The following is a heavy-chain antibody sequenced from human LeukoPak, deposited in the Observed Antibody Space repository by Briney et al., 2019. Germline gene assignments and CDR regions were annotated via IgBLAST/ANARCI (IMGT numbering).Heavy chain of an antibody. CDR1: GFTFSRYC. CDR2: ISSSSSYI. J-gene: IGHJ4*02. CDR3: ARGSRDGYLSDTSTYTYFFDY. Sequence: GGSLRLSCAPSGFTFSRYCVNWVRQAPGKGLEWVSSISSSSSYIYYADSVKGRFIISRDNAKNSLYLQMNSLRAEDTAVYYCARGSRDGYLSDTSTYTYFFDYWGQGTLVTVSS. D-gene: IGHD3-16*01. V-gene: IGHV3-21*06.